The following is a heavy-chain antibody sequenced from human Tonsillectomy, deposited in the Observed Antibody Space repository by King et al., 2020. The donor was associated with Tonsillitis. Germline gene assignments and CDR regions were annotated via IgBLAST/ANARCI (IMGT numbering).Heavy chain of an antibody. V-gene: IGHV4-39*01. Sequence: MQLQESGPGLVKPSETLSLTCTVSGGSISSSGYYWGWIRQPPGKGLEWIGSIYYSGSTYYNPSLKSRVTISVDTSKNQFSLKLSSVTAADTAVYYCARRNQQLWDAVDIWGQGTMVTVSS. D-gene: IGHD6-13*01. CDR1: GGSISSSGYY. CDR2: IYYSGST. CDR3: ARRNQQLWDAVDI. J-gene: IGHJ3*02.